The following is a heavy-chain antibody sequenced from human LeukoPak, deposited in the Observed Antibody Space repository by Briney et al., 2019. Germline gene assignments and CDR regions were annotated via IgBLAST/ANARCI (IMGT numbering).Heavy chain of an antibody. J-gene: IGHJ1*01. V-gene: IGHV3-7*01. D-gene: IGHD2-21*02. Sequence: GGSLRLSCVASGFTFNRCWMNWVRQAPGKGLEWVAHINPDGRDTYYVDSVKGRFTISRDNAQNSMYLQMNSLRVEDTAVYYCTSWGDTTAEYFQRWGQGTLVTVSS. CDR1: GFTFNRCW. CDR2: INPDGRDT. CDR3: TSWGDTTAEYFQR.